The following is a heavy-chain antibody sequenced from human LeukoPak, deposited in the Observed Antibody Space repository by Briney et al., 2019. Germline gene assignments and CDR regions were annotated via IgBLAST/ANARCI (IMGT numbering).Heavy chain of an antibody. V-gene: IGHV4-59*01. CDR1: GGSISVYY. CDR2: FYYTGTT. J-gene: IGHJ4*02. Sequence: SETLSLTCTVSGGSISVYYWSWIRQPPGKGLEWIGYFYYTGTTTYNPSLKSRVTISVDTSKNQFSLKLTSVTAADTAVYFCARSRDSSSWSALDYWGQGTLVTVSS. D-gene: IGHD6-13*01. CDR3: ARSRDSSSWSALDY.